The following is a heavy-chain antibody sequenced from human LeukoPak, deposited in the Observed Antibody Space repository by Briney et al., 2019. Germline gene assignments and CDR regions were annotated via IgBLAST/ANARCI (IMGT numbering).Heavy chain of an antibody. V-gene: IGHV3-73*01. CDR3: ARRGDGGRSFDY. Sequence: GGSLRLSCAASGFTFSGSAMHWVRQASGKGLEWVGRIRSKANSYATAYAASVKGRFTISRDDSKNTAYLQMNSLRAEDTAVYYCARRGDGGRSFDYWGQGTQVTVSS. D-gene: IGHD4-23*01. J-gene: IGHJ4*02. CDR2: IRSKANSYAT. CDR1: GFTFSGSA.